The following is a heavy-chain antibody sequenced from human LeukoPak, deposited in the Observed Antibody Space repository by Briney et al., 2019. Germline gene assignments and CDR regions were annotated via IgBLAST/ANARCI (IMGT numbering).Heavy chain of an antibody. CDR1: GYTFTGYY. D-gene: IGHD3-22*01. CDR3: ATDSGGGYYYHSSGYYAEYFQH. J-gene: IGHJ1*01. Sequence: ASVKVSCKASGYTFTGYYMHWVRQAPGQGLEWMGWINPNSGGTNYAQKFQGRVTMTRDTSISTAYMELSRLRSDDTAVYYCATDSGGGYYYHSSGYYAEYFQHWGQGTLVTVSS. CDR2: INPNSGGT. V-gene: IGHV1-2*02.